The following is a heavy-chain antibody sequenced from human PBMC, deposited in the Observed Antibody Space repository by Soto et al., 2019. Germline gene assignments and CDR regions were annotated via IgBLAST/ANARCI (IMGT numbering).Heavy chain of an antibody. CDR1: GGSISSSSYY. Sequence: ETLSLTCSVSGGSISSSSYYWGWIRQPPVKGLEWIGSIYYSVSTYYNPSLKSRVAMSVDTSKNQFSLKLSSVTAADTAVYYCARHGPSAPRGFFDSWGQGSLVTVSS. CDR2: IYYSVST. J-gene: IGHJ4*02. CDR3: ARHGPSAPRGFFDS. D-gene: IGHD3-10*01. V-gene: IGHV4-39*01.